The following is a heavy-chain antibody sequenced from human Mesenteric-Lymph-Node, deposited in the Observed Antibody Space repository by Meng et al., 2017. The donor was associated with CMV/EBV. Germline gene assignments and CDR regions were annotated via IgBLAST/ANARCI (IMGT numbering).Heavy chain of an antibody. Sequence: ASVKVSCKASGYTFTGYYMHWVRQAPGQGLEWMGWINPNSGGTNYEQKFQGRVTMTRDTSISTAYMELSRLRSDDTAVYYCARGSGYYDLWSGYYPISDYWGQGTLVTVSS. CDR2: INPNSGGT. CDR1: GYTFTGYY. V-gene: IGHV1-2*02. CDR3: ARGSGYYDLWSGYYPISDY. D-gene: IGHD3-3*01. J-gene: IGHJ4*02.